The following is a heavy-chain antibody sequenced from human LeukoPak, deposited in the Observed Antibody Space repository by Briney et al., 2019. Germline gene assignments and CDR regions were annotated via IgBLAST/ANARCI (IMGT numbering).Heavy chain of an antibody. J-gene: IGHJ5*02. CDR1: GGSFSGYY. Sequence: PSETLSLTCAVYGGSFSGYYWSWIRQPPGKGLEWIGEINHSGSTNYNPSLKSRVTISVDTSKNQFSLKLSSVTAEDTAVYYCARGMITIFGVGNWFDPWGQGTLVTVSS. CDR3: ARGMITIFGVGNWFDP. D-gene: IGHD3-3*01. V-gene: IGHV4-34*01. CDR2: INHSGST.